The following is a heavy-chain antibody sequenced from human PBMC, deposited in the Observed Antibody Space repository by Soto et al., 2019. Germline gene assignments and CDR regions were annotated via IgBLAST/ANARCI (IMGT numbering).Heavy chain of an antibody. CDR3: ARGAHDYGDRALDY. CDR2: INQGGSEK. V-gene: IGHV3-7*01. CDR1: GFTFSNYW. J-gene: IGHJ4*02. D-gene: IGHD4-17*01. Sequence: HPGGSLRLSCAASGFTFSNYWMSWVRQAPGRGLEWVANINQGGSEKYYVDSVKGRFTISRDNAKNSLYLQMNSLRVEDTAVFYCARGAHDYGDRALDYWGQGTLVTVSS.